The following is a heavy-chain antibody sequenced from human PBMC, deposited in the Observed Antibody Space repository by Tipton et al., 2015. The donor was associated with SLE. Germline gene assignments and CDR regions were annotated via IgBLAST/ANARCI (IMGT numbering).Heavy chain of an antibody. V-gene: IGHV3-30*04. Sequence: SLRLSCAASGFTFSSYAMHWVRQAPGKGLEWVAVISYDGSNKYYADSVKGRFTISRDNSKNTLYLQMNSLRAEDTTVYYCARVPTQYPWADYGMDVWGQGTTVTVSS. D-gene: IGHD4-11*01. J-gene: IGHJ6*02. CDR2: ISYDGSNK. CDR3: ARVPTQYPWADYGMDV. CDR1: GFTFSSYA.